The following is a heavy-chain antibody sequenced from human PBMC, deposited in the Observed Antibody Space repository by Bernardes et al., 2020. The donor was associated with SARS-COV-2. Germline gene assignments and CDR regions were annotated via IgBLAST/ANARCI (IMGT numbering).Heavy chain of an antibody. CDR3: VRGPSDGHGRFEY. J-gene: IGHJ4*02. CDR2: ISPDGSTT. Sequence: GGSLRLSCAVSGFTFSIYWMHWVRQAPGKGLFWVSRISPDGSTTTYADSVKGRFTISRDNAKNTLYLQMNSLGVEDTAVYFCVRGPSDGHGRFEYWGQGTLGTISS. V-gene: IGHV3-74*01. CDR1: GFTFSIYW.